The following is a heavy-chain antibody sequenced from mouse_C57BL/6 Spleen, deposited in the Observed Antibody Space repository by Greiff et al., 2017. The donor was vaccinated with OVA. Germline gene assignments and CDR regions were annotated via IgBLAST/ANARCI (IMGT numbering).Heavy chain of an antibody. CDR3: ARGANGYPYYFDY. CDR1: GYTFTDYY. J-gene: IGHJ2*01. D-gene: IGHD2-2*01. V-gene: IGHV1-19*01. CDR2: INPYNGGT. Sequence: DVQLQESGPVLVKPGASVKMSCKASGYTFTDYYMNWVKQSHGKSPEWIGVINPYNGGTSYNQKFKGKATLTVDKSSSTAYMELNSLTSEDSAVYYCARGANGYPYYFDYWGQGTTLTVSS.